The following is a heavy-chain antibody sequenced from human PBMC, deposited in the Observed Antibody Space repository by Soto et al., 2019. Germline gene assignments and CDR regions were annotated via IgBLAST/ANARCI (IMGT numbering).Heavy chain of an antibody. CDR1: GYTFTSYA. CDR2: INAGNGNT. Sequence: ASVKVSCKASGYTFTSYAMHRVRPAPGQRLEWMGWINAGNGNTKYSQKLQGRDTITRDTSASTAYMKLSRLRSEYTAVYYCARVHFKADTPYSWGQGTLVTVSS. CDR3: ARVHFKADTPYS. V-gene: IGHV1-3*01. D-gene: IGHD2-15*01. J-gene: IGHJ4*02.